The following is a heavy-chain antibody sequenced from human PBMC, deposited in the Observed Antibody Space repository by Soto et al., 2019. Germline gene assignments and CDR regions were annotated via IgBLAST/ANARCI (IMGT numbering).Heavy chain of an antibody. CDR1: GFTFSHAW. J-gene: IGHJ5*02. D-gene: IGHD2-15*01. CDR3: CVVKSLDKYSTCGYWLDP. CDR2: IKSKADGETK. Sequence: VGSLRLSCAASGFTFSHAWMSWVRQAPGKGLEWVGRIKSKADGETKDYGAPVRGRFTISRDDAKDTLYLQMNSLRIEDTAVYYCCVVKSLDKYSTCGYWLDPWGPGTLVTVYS. V-gene: IGHV3-15*01.